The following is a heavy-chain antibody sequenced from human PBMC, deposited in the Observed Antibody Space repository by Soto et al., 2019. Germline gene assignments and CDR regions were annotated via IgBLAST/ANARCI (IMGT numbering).Heavy chain of an antibody. CDR2: IYHSGST. J-gene: IGHJ5*02. D-gene: IGHD3-10*01. CDR3: ARAKGGWRGSGSYYS. V-gene: IGHV4-4*02. CDR1: SGSISSSNW. Sequence: QVQLQESGPGLVKPSGTLSLTCAVSSGSISSSNWWSWVRQPPGKGLEWIGEIYHSGSTNYNPSLKSRVTISVDKSKNQFSLKLSSGTAADTAVYYCARAKGGWRGSGSYYSWGQGTLVTVSS.